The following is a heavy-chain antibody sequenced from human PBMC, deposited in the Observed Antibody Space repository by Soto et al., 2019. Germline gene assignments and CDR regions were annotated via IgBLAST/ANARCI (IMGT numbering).Heavy chain of an antibody. V-gene: IGHV3-30-3*01. CDR2: LSYDGSNK. CDR3: ARGVGGDTAMLGGY. CDR1: GFPFSSYA. D-gene: IGHD5-18*01. Sequence: QVQLVESGGGVVQPGRSLRLSCAASGFPFSSYAMHWVRQAPGKGLEWVAVLSYDGSNKYYADSVKGRFTISRDNSKNTLDLQMNSLRAEETAVYYCARGVGGDTAMLGGYCGQGTLVTVSS. J-gene: IGHJ4*02.